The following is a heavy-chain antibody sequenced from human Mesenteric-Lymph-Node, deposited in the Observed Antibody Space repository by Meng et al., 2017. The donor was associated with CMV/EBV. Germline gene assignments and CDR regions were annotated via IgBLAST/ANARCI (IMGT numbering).Heavy chain of an antibody. CDR2: IKEDGSDK. Sequence: GESLKISCAASGFTFGNYWMSWVRQAPGKGLVWVANIKEDGSDKYYVDSVKGRFTISRDNAKNSLYLQMNSLRVEDTAVYYCARDRDSDSSGYPYYFDSWGQGTLVTVSS. V-gene: IGHV3-7*01. J-gene: IGHJ4*02. CDR3: ARDRDSDSSGYPYYFDS. CDR1: GFTFGNYW. D-gene: IGHD3-22*01.